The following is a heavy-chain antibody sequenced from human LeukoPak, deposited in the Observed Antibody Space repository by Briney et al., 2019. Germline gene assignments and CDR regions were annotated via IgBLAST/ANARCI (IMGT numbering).Heavy chain of an antibody. CDR3: ATRIAAAGRYYFDY. CDR2: ISGSGGST. CDR1: GFTFSSYA. Sequence: GGSLRLSCAASGFTFSSYAMSWVRQAPGKGLEWVSAISGSGGSTYYADSVKGRFTISRDNSRNTLYLQLNSLRAEDTAVYYCATRIAAAGRYYFDYWGQGTLVTVSS. V-gene: IGHV3-23*01. J-gene: IGHJ4*02. D-gene: IGHD6-13*01.